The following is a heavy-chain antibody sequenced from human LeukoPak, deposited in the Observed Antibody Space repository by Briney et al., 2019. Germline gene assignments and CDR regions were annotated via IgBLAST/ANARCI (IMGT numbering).Heavy chain of an antibody. CDR3: AKGLSSGWSLKGSAY. D-gene: IGHD6-19*01. CDR1: GFTFSSYA. Sequence: GGSLRLSCAASGFTFSSYAMSWVRQAPGKGLEWVSNIIGSGGNTFYEDSVKGRFTVYRDNSRDNSKTTLYIQMNNVRGENPAVYYGAKGLSSGWSLKGSAYWGQGALVTVYS. V-gene: IGHV3-23*01. CDR2: IIGSGGNT. J-gene: IGHJ1*01.